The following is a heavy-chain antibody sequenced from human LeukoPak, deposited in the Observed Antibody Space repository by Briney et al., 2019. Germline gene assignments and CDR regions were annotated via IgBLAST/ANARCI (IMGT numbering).Heavy chain of an antibody. CDR3: ARLASTHLVGNAFDI. CDR1: GGSISSGGYY. J-gene: IGHJ3*02. Sequence: SETLSLTCTVSGGSISSGGYYWGWIRQPPGRGLEWIGNIYCSGNTYHNPSLRSRVSISVDTSKNQFSLNLRSVTAADTAVYYCARLASTHLVGNAFDIWGQGTMVTVSS. D-gene: IGHD6-13*01. V-gene: IGHV4-39*01. CDR2: IYCSGNT.